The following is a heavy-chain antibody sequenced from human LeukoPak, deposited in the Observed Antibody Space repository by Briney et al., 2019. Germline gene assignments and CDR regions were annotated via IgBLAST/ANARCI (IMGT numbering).Heavy chain of an antibody. V-gene: IGHV4-34*01. Sequence: PSETLSLTCAVNGGSFSGYYWSWIRQPPGKGLEWIGEINHSGSTNYNPSLKSRVTISVDASKNQFSLKLSSVTAADTAVYYCARVPWGYSYGYADYWGQGTLVTVSS. CDR2: INHSGST. CDR1: GGSFSGYY. J-gene: IGHJ4*02. CDR3: ARVPWGYSYGYADY. D-gene: IGHD5-18*01.